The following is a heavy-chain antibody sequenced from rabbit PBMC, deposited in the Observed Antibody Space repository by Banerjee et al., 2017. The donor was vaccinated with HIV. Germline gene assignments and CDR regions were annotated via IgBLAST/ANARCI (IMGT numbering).Heavy chain of an antibody. V-gene: IGHV1S45*01. J-gene: IGHJ4*01. D-gene: IGHD1-1*01. Sequence: QEQLEESGGDLVKPEGSLTLTCTASGFSFSSSYYMCWVRQAPGKGLELIACIDAGSSGSTYYASWAKGRFTISKTSSTTVTLQMTSLTAADTATYFCARHVLGNGNGCNLWGPGTLVTVS. CDR1: GFSFSSSYY. CDR2: IDAGSSGST. CDR3: ARHVLGNGNGCNL.